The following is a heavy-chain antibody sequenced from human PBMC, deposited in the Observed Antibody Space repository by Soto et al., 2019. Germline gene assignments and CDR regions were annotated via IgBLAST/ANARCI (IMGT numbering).Heavy chain of an antibody. CDR1: GFTFSSYA. CDR2: ISGSGGST. CDR3: AKQQDYYYYYMDV. J-gene: IGHJ6*03. Sequence: GGSLRLSCAASGFTFSSYAMSWVRQAPGKGLEWVSAISGSGGSTYYADSVKGRFTISRDNSKNTLYLQMNSLRAEGTAVYYCAKQQDYYYYYMDVWGKGTTVTVSS. V-gene: IGHV3-23*01.